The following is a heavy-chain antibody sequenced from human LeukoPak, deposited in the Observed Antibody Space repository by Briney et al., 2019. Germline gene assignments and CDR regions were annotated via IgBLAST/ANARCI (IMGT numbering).Heavy chain of an antibody. CDR3: ARGSKSYCGGDCYFDY. Sequence: GGSPRLSCAASGFNVSSKYMSWVRQAPGKGLEWVSVIYSGGTTYYADSVKGRFTISRDNSKNTLYLQMNSLRAEDTAVYYCARGSKSYCGGDCYFDYWGQGTLVIVSS. CDR2: IYSGGTT. V-gene: IGHV3-66*01. J-gene: IGHJ4*02. CDR1: GFNVSSKY. D-gene: IGHD2-21*02.